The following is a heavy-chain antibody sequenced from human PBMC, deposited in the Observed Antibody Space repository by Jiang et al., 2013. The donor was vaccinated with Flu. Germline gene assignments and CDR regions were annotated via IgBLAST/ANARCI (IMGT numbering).Heavy chain of an antibody. CDR2: INHSGST. V-gene: IGHV4-34*01. Sequence: ARLLKPSETLSLTCAVYGGSFSGYYWSWIRQPPGKGLEWIGEINHSGSTNYNPSLKSRVTISVDTSKNQFSLKLSSVTAADTAVYYCARVRIRYFDWLPRKGCFDIWGQGTMVTVSS. CDR1: GGSFSGYY. D-gene: IGHD3-9*01. CDR3: ARVRIRYFDWLPRKGCFDI. J-gene: IGHJ3*02.